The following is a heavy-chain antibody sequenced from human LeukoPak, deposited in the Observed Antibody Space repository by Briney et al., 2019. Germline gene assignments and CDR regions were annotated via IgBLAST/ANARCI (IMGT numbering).Heavy chain of an antibody. D-gene: IGHD3-22*01. Sequence: GESLKISCRASGYRFTTDYIGWVRQMPGKGLEWMGIIYPDDSETNYSPSFQGQVSMSVDKSITTAYLQWSSLKASDTAIYYCARQAYGSHFDAFDIWGQGTMVTVSS. CDR3: ARQAYGSHFDAFDI. CDR1: GYRFTTDY. CDR2: IYPDDSET. J-gene: IGHJ3*02. V-gene: IGHV5-51*01.